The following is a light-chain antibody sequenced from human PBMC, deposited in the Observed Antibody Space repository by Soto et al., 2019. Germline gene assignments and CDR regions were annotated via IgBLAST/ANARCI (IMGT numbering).Light chain of an antibody. J-gene: IGKJ4*01. Sequence: EIVVTQSPATLSVSPGERATLSCRASQSVGNNFAWYQQKPGQAPRLLIFATSTRATGVPARFSGSGSGTEFTLTISSLQSEDFAVYYCQQYSDWPLTFGGGTKVAIE. CDR1: QSVGNN. CDR3: QQYSDWPLT. CDR2: ATS. V-gene: IGKV3-15*01.